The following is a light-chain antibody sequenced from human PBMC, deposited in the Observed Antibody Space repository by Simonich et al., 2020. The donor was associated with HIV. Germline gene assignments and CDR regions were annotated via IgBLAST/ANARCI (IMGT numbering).Light chain of an antibody. J-gene: IGKJ1*01. V-gene: IGKV1-6*01. CDR2: AAS. CDR3: QQYDNLPWT. CDR1: QGIRND. Sequence: AIQMTQSPSSLSASVGDRVTITCRASQGIRNDLGWYQQKPGKAPKLLIYAASSLQSGVPSRFSGSGSGTDCTLTISSLQPEDIATYYCQQYDNLPWTFGQGTKVEIK.